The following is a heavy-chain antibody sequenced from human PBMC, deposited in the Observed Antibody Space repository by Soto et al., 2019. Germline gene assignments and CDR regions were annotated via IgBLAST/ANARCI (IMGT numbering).Heavy chain of an antibody. CDR2: IYYSGST. V-gene: IGHV4-59*01. D-gene: IGHD3-10*01. CDR1: GGSISSYY. Sequence: PSETLSLTCTVSGGSISSYYWSWIRQPPGKGLEWIGYIYYSGSTNYNPSLKSRVTISVDTSKNQFSLKLSSVTAADTAVYYCARLGAHYYYGMDVWGQGTTVTVSS. J-gene: IGHJ6*02. CDR3: ARLGAHYYYGMDV.